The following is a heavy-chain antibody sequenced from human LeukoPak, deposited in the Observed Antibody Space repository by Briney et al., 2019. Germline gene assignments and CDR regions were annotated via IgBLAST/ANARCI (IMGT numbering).Heavy chain of an antibody. V-gene: IGHV1-46*01. CDR3: ARDRAGSWGMDY. Sequence: ASVKISCKASGYSFTANHIHWVRQAPGQGLKWMGIIYPHRLTITYAQKFQGRVTLTSDTSTSTVYLELNTLKSEDTAVYFCARDRAGSWGMDYWGQGTLVTVSS. CDR1: GYSFTANH. J-gene: IGHJ4*02. CDR2: IYPHRLTI. D-gene: IGHD7-27*01.